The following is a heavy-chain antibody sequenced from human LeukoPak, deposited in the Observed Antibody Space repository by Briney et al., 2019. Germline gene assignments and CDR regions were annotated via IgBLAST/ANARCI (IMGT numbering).Heavy chain of an antibody. D-gene: IGHD4-23*01. V-gene: IGHV4-31*03. CDR3: AREARTPGVYV. CDR1: GGSISSGGYY. CDR2: IYYSGST. Sequence: SETLSLTCTVPGGSISSGGYYWSWIRQHPGKGLEWIGYIYYSGSTYYNPSLKSRVTISVDTSKNQFSLKLSSVAAADTAVYYCAREARTPGVYVWGQGTTVTVSS. J-gene: IGHJ6*02.